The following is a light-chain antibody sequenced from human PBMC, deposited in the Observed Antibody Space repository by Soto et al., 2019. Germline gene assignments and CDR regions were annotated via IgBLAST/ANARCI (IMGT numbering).Light chain of an antibody. CDR1: QGITDY. CDR2: AAS. J-gene: IGKJ1*01. V-gene: IGKV1-27*01. CDR3: QNYNSAPWT. Sequence: DIQMTQSPSSLSASVGDRVTITCRASQGITDYLAWYQQKPGQVPNLLIYAASTLQSGVPSRFSGSGSGTEFNLTITGLQPEDVATYYCQNYNSAPWTFGQGTKVEIK.